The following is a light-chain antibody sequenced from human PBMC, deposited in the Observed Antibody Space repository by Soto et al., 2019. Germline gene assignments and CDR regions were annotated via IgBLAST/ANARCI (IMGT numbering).Light chain of an antibody. J-gene: IGKJ1*01. CDR2: GAS. Sequence: EILMTQSPATLSVSPGGRATLSCRASHSISGALAWYQQKPGQAPRPLIYGASTRATSFPARFSGSGSGTDFTLTISSLQSEDFAVYYCQQYNNWPWTFGQGTKVDIK. CDR1: HSISGA. CDR3: QQYNNWPWT. V-gene: IGKV3-15*01.